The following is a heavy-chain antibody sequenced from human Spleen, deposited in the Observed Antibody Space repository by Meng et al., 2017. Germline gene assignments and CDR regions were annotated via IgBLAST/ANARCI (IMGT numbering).Heavy chain of an antibody. Sequence: SETLSLTCAVYGGSFSGYYWSWIRQPPGKGLEWIGEINHSGSTNYNPSLKSRVTISVDTSKNQFSLKLSSVTAADTAVYYCAAFGAKPTGRFGYWGQGTLVTVSS. V-gene: IGHV4-34*01. CDR2: INHSGST. D-gene: IGHD3-10*01. CDR3: AAFGAKPTGRFGY. CDR1: GGSFSGYY. J-gene: IGHJ4*02.